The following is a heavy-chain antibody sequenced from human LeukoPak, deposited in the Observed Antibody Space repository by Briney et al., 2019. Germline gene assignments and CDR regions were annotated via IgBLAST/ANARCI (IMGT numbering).Heavy chain of an antibody. CDR3: AGYYYDSSGYFG. CDR2: ISYGGST. CDR1: GVSISGVGYY. Sequence: SETLSLTCTVSGVSISGVGYYWGWIRQPPGKGLEWIGSISYGGSTYYNPSLKSRVFIYVDMSKNQVSLKLSSVTAADTDLYYCAGYYYDSSGYFGCGQGTLVTVSS. D-gene: IGHD3-22*01. J-gene: IGHJ4*02. V-gene: IGHV4-39*01.